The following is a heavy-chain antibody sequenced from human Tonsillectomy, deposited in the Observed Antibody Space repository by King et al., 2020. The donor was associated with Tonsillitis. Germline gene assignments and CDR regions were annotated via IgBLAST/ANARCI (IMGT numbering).Heavy chain of an antibody. CDR1: GFTFSRYA. Sequence: VQLVESGGGVVQPGRSLRLSCAASGFTFSRYATHWVRQAPGKGLEWVAVISYDGSKKYYADSVKGRFTISRDNSKNTLYLQMNSLRAEDTAVYYCARSEDYQLSIDWYFDRWGRGSLVTVSS. J-gene: IGHJ2*01. V-gene: IGHV3-30*04. D-gene: IGHD2-2*01. CDR3: ARSEDYQLSIDWYFDR. CDR2: ISYDGSKK.